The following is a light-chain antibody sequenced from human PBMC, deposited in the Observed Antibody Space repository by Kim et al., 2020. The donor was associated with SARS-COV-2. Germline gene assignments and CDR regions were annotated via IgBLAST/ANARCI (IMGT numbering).Light chain of an antibody. CDR2: LAS. J-gene: IGKJ2*01. CDR3: CQTLRMYS. V-gene: IGKV2-28*01. CDR1: QSLLHSNGINY. Sequence: VMTQSPLSLPVTPGEPASISCRSSQSLLHSNGINYVDWYLQKPGQSPQLLIYLASNRAPGVPDRFSGSGSGTDFTLKISRVEVEVFGLYYCCQTLRMYSLGRGTKLEI.